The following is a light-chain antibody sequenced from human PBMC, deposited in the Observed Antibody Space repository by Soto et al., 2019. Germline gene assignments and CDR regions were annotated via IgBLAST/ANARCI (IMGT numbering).Light chain of an antibody. J-gene: IGKJ3*01. V-gene: IGKV3-20*01. CDR2: GAS. Sequence: EIVLTQSPRTLSLSPGERATLSCRASQSISSSYLAWYQQRPGQAPRLLIFGASYRATGIPDRFSGSGSGTDFTLTISRLEPEDFAVYYCQQYSNSPPEFTFGPGTRVDSK. CDR3: QQYSNSPPEFT. CDR1: QSISSSY.